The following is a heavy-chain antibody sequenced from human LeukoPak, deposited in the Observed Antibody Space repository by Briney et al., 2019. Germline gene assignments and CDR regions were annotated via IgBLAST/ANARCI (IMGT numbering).Heavy chain of an antibody. CDR2: IYDSGST. Sequence: SETLSLTCTVSGGSIRSSYYYWGWIRQPPGKGLEWIGSIYDSGSTYYNPSLKSRVTISVDTSKNQFSLKLSSVTAADTAVYYCARERGDQYYFDYWGQGTLVTVSS. D-gene: IGHD2-21*01. V-gene: IGHV4-39*07. J-gene: IGHJ4*02. CDR1: GGSIRSSYYY. CDR3: ARERGDQYYFDY.